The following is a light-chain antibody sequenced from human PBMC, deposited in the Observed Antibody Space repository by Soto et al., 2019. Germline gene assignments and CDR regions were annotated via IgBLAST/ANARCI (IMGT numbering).Light chain of an antibody. CDR2: DVS. J-gene: IGLJ2*01. Sequence: QSALTQPASVSGSPGQSITISCTGTSSDVGGYNYVSWYQQHPGKAPKLMICDVSNRPSGVSNRFSGSKSGNTASLTISGLQAEDEADYYCSSYTSRYTLVFGGGTKLTVL. CDR1: SSDVGGYNY. V-gene: IGLV2-14*01. CDR3: SSYTSRYTLV.